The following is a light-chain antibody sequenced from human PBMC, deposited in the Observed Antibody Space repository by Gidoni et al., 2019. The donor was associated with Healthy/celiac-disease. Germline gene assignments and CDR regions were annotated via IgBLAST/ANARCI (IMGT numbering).Light chain of an antibody. CDR1: QSVLYSSNNKNY. CDR2: WAT. CDR3: QQYYSTPLA. V-gene: IGKV4-1*01. J-gene: IGKJ1*01. Sequence: DIVMTQSPDPLAVSLGERVTINCKSSQSVLYSSNNKNYLAWYQQKPGQPPKLLIYWATTRESGDHDRFGGSGSGTDLTLTISSLQAEDVAVYCCQQYYSTPLAFXXXTKVEIK.